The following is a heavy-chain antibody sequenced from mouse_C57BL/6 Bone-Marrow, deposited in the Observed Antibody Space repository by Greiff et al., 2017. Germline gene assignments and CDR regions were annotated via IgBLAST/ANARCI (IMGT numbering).Heavy chain of an antibody. Sequence: EVKLMESGAELVRPGASVKLSCTASGFNIKDDSMHWVKQRPEQGLEWIGWIDPVNGDNENASQLQGRAMITADTAVYTAYLQLSSRTSEVTSVYYCTTWGLRAGGQGTSVTVSS. CDR2: IDPVNGDN. CDR1: GFNIKDDS. D-gene: IGHD3-1*01. V-gene: IGHV14-4*01. CDR3: TTWGLRA. J-gene: IGHJ4*01.